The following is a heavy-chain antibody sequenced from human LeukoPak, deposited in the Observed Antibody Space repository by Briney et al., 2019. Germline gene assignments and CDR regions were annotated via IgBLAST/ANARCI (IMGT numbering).Heavy chain of an antibody. V-gene: IGHV4-30-4*01. Sequence: SETLSLTCSVSGGSFSSGDYYWTWIRQPPGKGLEWIGYIYYSGSTYYSPSLKSRVTISVDTSKNQFSLKLSSVTAADTAVYFCARQYGSGSSYDYWGQGTLVTVSS. CDR1: GGSFSSGDYY. CDR3: ARQYGSGSSYDY. D-gene: IGHD3-10*01. J-gene: IGHJ4*02. CDR2: IYYSGST.